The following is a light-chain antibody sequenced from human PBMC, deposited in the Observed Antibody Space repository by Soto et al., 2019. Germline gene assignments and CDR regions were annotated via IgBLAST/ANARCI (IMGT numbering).Light chain of an antibody. CDR3: QQYNNWWA. J-gene: IGKJ1*01. CDR1: QSVSSS. Sequence: EIVMTQAPANLSVSPGERATLSCRASQSVSSSLAWYQQKPGQAPRLLIYGASTRATGIPARFSGSGSGTEFTLTISSLQSEDFAVYYCQQYNNWWAFGQGTKVDIK. CDR2: GAS. V-gene: IGKV3-15*01.